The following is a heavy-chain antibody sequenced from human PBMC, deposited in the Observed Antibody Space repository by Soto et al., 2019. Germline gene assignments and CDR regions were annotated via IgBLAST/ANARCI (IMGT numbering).Heavy chain of an antibody. J-gene: IGHJ6*02. CDR2: IDPSDSYT. Sequence: GESLKISCKGSGYNFPSYWINWVRQMPGKGLEWMGKIDPSDSYTYYSPPFQGHVTISADKSISTAYLQWSSLKASDTARYYCAISPNYYFFGMDVWGQGTTVTVSS. CDR3: AISPNYYFFGMDV. CDR1: GYNFPSYW. V-gene: IGHV5-10-1*01.